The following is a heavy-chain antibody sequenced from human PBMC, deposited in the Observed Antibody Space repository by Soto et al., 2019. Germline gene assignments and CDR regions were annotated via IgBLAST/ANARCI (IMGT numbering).Heavy chain of an antibody. V-gene: IGHV1-2*04. Sequence: VASVKVSCKASGYTFTGYYMHWVRQAPGLGLEWMGWINPNSGGTNYAQKFQGWVTVTRDTSISTAYMELSRLRSDDTAVYYCARGDNLYSSGWYCFDDWGQGTLVTVSS. D-gene: IGHD6-19*01. J-gene: IGHJ4*02. CDR3: ARGDNLYSSGWYCFDD. CDR1: GYTFTGYY. CDR2: INPNSGGT.